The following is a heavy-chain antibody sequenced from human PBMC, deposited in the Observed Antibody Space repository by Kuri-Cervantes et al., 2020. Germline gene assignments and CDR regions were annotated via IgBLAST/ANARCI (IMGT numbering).Heavy chain of an antibody. V-gene: IGHV4-39*01. D-gene: IGHD5-24*01. J-gene: IGHJ6*02. CDR3: ARLGTQGLEMATITFYYYGMDV. CDR1: GGSISSSSYY. Sequence: SETLSLTCTVSGGSISSSSYYWGWIRQPPGKGPEWIGSIYYSGSTYYNPSLKSRVTISVDTSKNQFSLKLSSVTAADTAVYYCARLGTQGLEMATITFYYYGMDVWGQGTTVTVSS. CDR2: IYYSGST.